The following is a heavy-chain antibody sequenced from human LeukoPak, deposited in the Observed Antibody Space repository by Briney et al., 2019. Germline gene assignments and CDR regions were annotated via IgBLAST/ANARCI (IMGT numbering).Heavy chain of an antibody. CDR1: GYTFTSYA. CDR3: ARVSTLGYSYGYCFDY. D-gene: IGHD5-18*01. V-gene: IGHV7-4-1*02. Sequence: ASVKVSCKASGYTFTSYAMNWVRQAPGQGLEWMGWINTNTGNPTYAQGFTGRFVFSLDTSVSTAYLQISSLKAEDTAVYYCARVSTLGYSYGYCFDYWGQGTLVTVSS. J-gene: IGHJ4*02. CDR2: INTNTGNP.